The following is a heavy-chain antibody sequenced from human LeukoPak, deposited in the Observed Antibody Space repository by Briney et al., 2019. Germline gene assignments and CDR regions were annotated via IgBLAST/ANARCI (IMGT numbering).Heavy chain of an antibody. D-gene: IGHD6-13*01. Sequence: GGSLRLSCAASGFTFSSYGMHWVRQAPGKGLEWVAVIWYDGSNKYYAGSVKGRFTISRDNSKNTLYLEMNSLREEDTAVYYCAKGGYSSSWSYYFDYWGQGTLVTVSS. CDR2: IWYDGSNK. CDR1: GFTFSSYG. CDR3: AKGGYSSSWSYYFDY. V-gene: IGHV3-33*06. J-gene: IGHJ4*02.